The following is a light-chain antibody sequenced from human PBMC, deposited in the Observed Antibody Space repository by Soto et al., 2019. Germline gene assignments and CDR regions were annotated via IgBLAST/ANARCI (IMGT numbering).Light chain of an antibody. CDR1: QTVRSNY. J-gene: IGKJ3*01. CDR3: QQHGSSPFT. V-gene: IGKV3-20*01. CDR2: AAS. Sequence: EIVLTQSPGTLSLSPGERATLSCRASQTVRSNYVAWYQQRPGQAPRLLIYAASNRAAGIPDRFSGSGSGPDFTLTIIRLEPEDFAVYYCQQHGSSPFTFGPGTKVDIK.